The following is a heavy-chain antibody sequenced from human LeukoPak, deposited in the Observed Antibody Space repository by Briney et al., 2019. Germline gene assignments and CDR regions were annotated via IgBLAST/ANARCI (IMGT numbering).Heavy chain of an antibody. CDR1: GYSFTNYW. Sequence: GESLKISCKGSGYSFTNYWIGWVRRMPGKGLEWMGIIYPGDSHTRYSPSFQGQVTISADKSISTAYLQWSSLKASDTAVYYCAKGLMDSSSSYFDYWGQGTLVTVSS. CDR3: AKGLMDSSSSYFDY. CDR2: IYPGDSHT. V-gene: IGHV5-51*01. J-gene: IGHJ4*02. D-gene: IGHD6-6*01.